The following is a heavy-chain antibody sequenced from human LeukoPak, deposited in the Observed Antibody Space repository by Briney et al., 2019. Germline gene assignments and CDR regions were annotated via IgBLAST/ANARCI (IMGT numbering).Heavy chain of an antibody. CDR1: GYTFTGYY. CDR3: ARGRNIAVAGTRWFDP. J-gene: IGHJ5*02. D-gene: IGHD6-19*01. Sequence: ASVKVSCKASGYTFTGYYMHWVRQAPGQGLEWMGWINPNSGGTNYAQKFQGRVTMTMDTSISTAYMELSRLRSDDTAVYYCARGRNIAVAGTRWFDPWGQGTLVTVSS. CDR2: INPNSGGT. V-gene: IGHV1-2*02.